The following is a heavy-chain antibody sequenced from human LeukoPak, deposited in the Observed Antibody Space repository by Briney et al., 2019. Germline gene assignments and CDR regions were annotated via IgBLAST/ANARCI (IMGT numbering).Heavy chain of an antibody. D-gene: IGHD4-11*01. CDR2: TSSTFITT. V-gene: IGHV3-48*03. CDR3: AREGYNSSKHFDY. Sequence: PPGGSLRLSCVASGFTFSSYEMHWVRQAPGKGLEWLSYTSSTFITTFITIYADSVKGRFTISRDNAKNSLYLQMNSLRVEDTAIYYCAREGYNSSKHFDYWGQGTLVTVSS. CDR1: GFTFSSYE. J-gene: IGHJ4*02.